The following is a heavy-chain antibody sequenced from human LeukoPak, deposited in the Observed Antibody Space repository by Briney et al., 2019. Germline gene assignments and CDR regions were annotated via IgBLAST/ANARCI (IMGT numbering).Heavy chain of an antibody. J-gene: IGHJ4*02. CDR1: GGSINSHY. CDR2: VFNGGST. D-gene: IGHD6-13*01. V-gene: IGHV4-59*11. CDR3: ASRPAGSTWYGVFDF. Sequence: SETLSLTCAVSGGSINSHYWSWIRQSPGKGLEWIGYVFNGGSTNYNPSLKSRVTMSLDTSRDQFSLRLSSVTAADTAIYYCASRPAGSTWYGVFDFWSQGTLVTVSS.